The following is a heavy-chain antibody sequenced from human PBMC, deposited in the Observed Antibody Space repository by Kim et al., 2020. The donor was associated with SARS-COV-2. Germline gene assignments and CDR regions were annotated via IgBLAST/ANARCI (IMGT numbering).Heavy chain of an antibody. J-gene: IGHJ3*02. CDR3: ARGGDDDYGDYAAFDI. Sequence: SETLSLTCAVYGGSFSGYYWSWIRQPPGKGLEWIGEINHSGSTNYNPSLKSRVTISVDTSKNQFSLKLSSVTAADTAVYYCARGGDDDYGDYAAFDIWGQGTMVTVSS. V-gene: IGHV4-34*01. D-gene: IGHD4-17*01. CDR1: GGSFSGYY. CDR2: INHSGST.